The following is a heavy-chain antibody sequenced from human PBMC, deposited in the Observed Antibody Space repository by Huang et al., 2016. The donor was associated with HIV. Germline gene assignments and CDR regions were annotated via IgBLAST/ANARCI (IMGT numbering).Heavy chain of an antibody. Sequence: QVQLVESGGGVVQPGRSLRFSGAASGITFSSNGMYWVRQAPGKGLGGVAVISYDGSNKYYADSVKGRFTISRDNSKNTLYVQMNSLRAEDTAVYYCATSTAGNAFDIWGQGTMVTVSS. V-gene: IGHV3-30*03. CDR1: GITFSSNG. CDR2: ISYDGSNK. J-gene: IGHJ3*02. CDR3: ATSTAGNAFDI. D-gene: IGHD6-13*01.